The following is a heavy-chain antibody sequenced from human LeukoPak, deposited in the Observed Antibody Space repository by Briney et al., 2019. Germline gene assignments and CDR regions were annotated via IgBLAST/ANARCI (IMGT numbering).Heavy chain of an antibody. D-gene: IGHD1-26*01. CDR1: GYTFTSYA. CDR2: INPNSGGT. Sequence: AASVKVSCKASGYTFTSYAVNWVRQAPGQGLEWMGWINPNSGGTNYAQKFQGRVTMTRDTSISTAYMELSRLRSDDTAVYYCARGWLLHAKTEPAFDIWGQGTMVTVSS. V-gene: IGHV1-2*02. CDR3: ARGWLLHAKTEPAFDI. J-gene: IGHJ3*02.